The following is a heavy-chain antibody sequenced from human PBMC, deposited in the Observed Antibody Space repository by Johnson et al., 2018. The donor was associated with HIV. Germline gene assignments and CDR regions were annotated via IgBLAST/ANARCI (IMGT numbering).Heavy chain of an antibody. Sequence: QMLLVESGGGVVQPGRSLRLYCAASRFTFSSFAMHWVRQAPGKGLEWVAVISYDASNKYYADSVKGRFTISRDNSKNTLYLQMNSLRVEDTAVYHCARGRRPWELNGFNAFDTWGQGTMVTVSS. CDR2: ISYDASNK. CDR1: RFTFSSFA. D-gene: IGHD1-26*01. V-gene: IGHV3-30*04. J-gene: IGHJ3*02. CDR3: ARGRRPWELNGFNAFDT.